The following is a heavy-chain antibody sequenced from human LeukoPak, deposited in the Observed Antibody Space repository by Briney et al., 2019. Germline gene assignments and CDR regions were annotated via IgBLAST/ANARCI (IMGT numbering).Heavy chain of an antibody. D-gene: IGHD6-19*01. J-gene: IGHJ4*02. CDR3: ARNEFSLIAVAGPSFDY. V-gene: IGHV1-18*01. CDR1: GYTFTSYG. Sequence: GASVKVSCKASGYTFTSYGISWVRQAPGQGLERMGWISAYNGNTYYAQKFQGRVTMTTDTSTSTAYMELRSLRSDDTAVYYCARNEFSLIAVAGPSFDYWGQGTLVTVSS. CDR2: ISAYNGNT.